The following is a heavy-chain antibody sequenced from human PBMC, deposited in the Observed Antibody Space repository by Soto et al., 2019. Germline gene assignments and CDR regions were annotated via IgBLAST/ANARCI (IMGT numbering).Heavy chain of an antibody. J-gene: IGHJ4*02. D-gene: IGHD3-10*01. CDR2: ITGGGST. CDR3: AKDQRVRGVTSFDY. V-gene: IGHV3-23*01. Sequence: VGSLRLSCAASGFTFSSYAMSWVRQAPGKGLEWVSSITGGGSTYYADSVKGRFTIPRDNSKNTLSLQMNSLRAEDTAVYSCAKDQRVRGVTSFDYWGQGTLVTVSS. CDR1: GFTFSSYA.